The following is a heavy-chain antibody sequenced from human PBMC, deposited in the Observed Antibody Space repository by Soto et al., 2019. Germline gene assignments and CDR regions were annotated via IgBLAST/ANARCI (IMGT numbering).Heavy chain of an antibody. Sequence: QVQLQESGPGLVKPSQTLSLTCTVSGGSISSGGYYWSWIRQHPGKGLEWIGYIYSSGSTYYNPSLKSRVTISVDTSKNHFSLKLSSVTAADTAVYYCARGPSDCSGGSCYPFDYWGQGTLVTVSS. D-gene: IGHD2-15*01. CDR2: IYSSGST. CDR1: GGSISSGGYY. V-gene: IGHV4-31*03. CDR3: ARGPSDCSGGSCYPFDY. J-gene: IGHJ4*02.